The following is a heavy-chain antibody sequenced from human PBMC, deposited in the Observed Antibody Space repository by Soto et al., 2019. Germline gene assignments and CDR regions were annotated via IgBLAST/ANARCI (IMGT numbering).Heavy chain of an antibody. J-gene: IGHJ3*02. D-gene: IGHD3-22*01. V-gene: IGHV5-51*01. CDR1: GYSFTNYW. CDR3: ARHQHYYDRTGAFDI. CDR2: IYPGDSDT. Sequence: GESLKISWKGSGYSFTNYWIGWVRQMPGKGLEWMGIIYPGDSDTRYSPSFQAQVTISADKSISTAYLQWSSLKASDTAMYYCARHQHYYDRTGAFDIWGQGTMVTVSS.